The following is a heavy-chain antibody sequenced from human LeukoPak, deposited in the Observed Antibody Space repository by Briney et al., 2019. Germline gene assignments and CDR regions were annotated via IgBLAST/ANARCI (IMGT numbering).Heavy chain of an antibody. D-gene: IGHD3-10*01. Sequence: PGGSLRLSCAASGLTFSSYAMSWVRQAPGKGLEWVSAISGSGGSTYYADSVKGRFTISRDNSKNTLYLQMNSLRAEDTAVYYCAKDPLWFGISNWFDPWGQGTLVTVSS. J-gene: IGHJ5*02. V-gene: IGHV3-23*01. CDR2: ISGSGGST. CDR3: AKDPLWFGISNWFDP. CDR1: GLTFSSYA.